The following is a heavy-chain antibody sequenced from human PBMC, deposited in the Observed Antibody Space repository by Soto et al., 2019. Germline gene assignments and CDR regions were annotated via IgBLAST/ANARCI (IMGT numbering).Heavy chain of an antibody. Sequence: GGSLRLSCAASGFTFSSYGMHWVRQAPGKGLEWVAVIWYDGSNKYYADSVKGRFTISRDNSKNTLYLQMNSLRAEDTAVYYCARGAIVVVPAAMPYYYYMDVWGKGTTVTVSS. D-gene: IGHD2-2*01. CDR2: IWYDGSNK. V-gene: IGHV3-33*01. CDR3: ARGAIVVVPAAMPYYYYMDV. CDR1: GFTFSSYG. J-gene: IGHJ6*03.